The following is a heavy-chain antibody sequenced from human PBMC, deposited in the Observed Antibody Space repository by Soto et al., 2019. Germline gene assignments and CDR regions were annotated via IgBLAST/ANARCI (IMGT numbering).Heavy chain of an antibody. Sequence: QVQLVESGGGVVQPGTSLRLSCVGSGFTFRSFVIHWVRQAPGKGLEWVALTSYDGSNAYHGDSVKGRFTISRDNSKNTVDLQMDSLRVEDTALYYCARWGTTGGLDFWGQGTLVSVSS. D-gene: IGHD3-16*01. J-gene: IGHJ4*02. CDR1: GFTFRSFV. CDR2: TSYDGSNA. CDR3: ARWGTTGGLDF. V-gene: IGHV3-30*03.